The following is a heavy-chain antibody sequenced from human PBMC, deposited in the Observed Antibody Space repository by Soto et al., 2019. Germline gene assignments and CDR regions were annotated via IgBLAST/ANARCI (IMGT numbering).Heavy chain of an antibody. CDR3: ARHPGAPQAFDI. CDR2: IYYSAST. Sequence: QLQLQESGPGLVKPSETLSLTCTVSGGSISSSSYYWGWIRQPPGKGLEWIGTIYYSASTYYNPSLKSRVTISIDTSNNQFSLKLGSVTAADTAVYYCARHPGAPQAFDIWGQGTMVTVSS. V-gene: IGHV4-39*01. J-gene: IGHJ3*02. CDR1: GGSISSSSYY.